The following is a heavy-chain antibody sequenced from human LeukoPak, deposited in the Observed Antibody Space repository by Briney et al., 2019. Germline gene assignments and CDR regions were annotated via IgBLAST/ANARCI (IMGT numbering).Heavy chain of an antibody. D-gene: IGHD3-10*01. Sequence: GESLKIXCKXSXXXXTXYWFGWVRQMPGKGLEWMGIIYPADSNSRYSPSFRGQVTISADKSTSTAYLQWSSLKASDTAMYYCARHNASGNFFDFWGQGTLVTVSS. V-gene: IGHV5-51*01. CDR3: ARHNASGNFFDF. CDR2: IYPADSNS. J-gene: IGHJ4*02. CDR1: XXXXTXYW.